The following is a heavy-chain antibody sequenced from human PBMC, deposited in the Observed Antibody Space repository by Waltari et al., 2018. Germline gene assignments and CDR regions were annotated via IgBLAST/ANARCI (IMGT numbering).Heavy chain of an antibody. J-gene: IGHJ4*02. D-gene: IGHD1-1*01. CDR1: GTSCTTNEI. V-gene: IGHV4-4*02. CDR2: VRGDGKT. Sequence: QLLLQEPGPRRVKPSGPLSPISAVSGTSCTTNEIWSWVRQPPGKGLEWIGQVRGDGKTNYNPSFASRGTMSLDTSTYHFALKLTSATAADTALYYCARDRGRGLYLDTWGQGTLVTVSP. CDR3: ARDRGRGLYLDT.